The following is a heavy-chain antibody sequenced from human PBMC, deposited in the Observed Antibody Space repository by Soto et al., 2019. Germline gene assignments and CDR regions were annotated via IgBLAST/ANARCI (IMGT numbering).Heavy chain of an antibody. CDR2: FSGSGGGT. Sequence: EVQLLESGGGLVQPGGSLRLSCAASGFTFSSYAMSWVRQAPGKGLEWVSGFSGSGGGTNYADSVKGRFTISRDNSKNTLYLQMNSLRAEDTAVYYCAKGLWFGEFLGSEVEANYYFYGMDVWGPGTTVTVSS. CDR1: GFTFSSYA. CDR3: AKGLWFGEFLGSEVEANYYFYGMDV. V-gene: IGHV3-23*01. J-gene: IGHJ6*02. D-gene: IGHD3-10*01.